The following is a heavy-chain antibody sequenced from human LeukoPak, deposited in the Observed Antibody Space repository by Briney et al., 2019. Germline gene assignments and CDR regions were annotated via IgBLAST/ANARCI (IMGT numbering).Heavy chain of an antibody. CDR3: ARRRYYDGSGYLE. V-gene: IGHV4-59*04. CDR1: GGSISNYY. D-gene: IGHD3-22*01. CDR2: IYYSGRT. J-gene: IGHJ1*01. Sequence: SETLSLTCTVSGGSISNYYWSWIRQPPGKGLEWIGTIYYSGRTYYSPSLKSRVTMSVDPSNNQFSLNLRSVTAADTALYYCARRRYYDGSGYLEWGQGTLLSVSS.